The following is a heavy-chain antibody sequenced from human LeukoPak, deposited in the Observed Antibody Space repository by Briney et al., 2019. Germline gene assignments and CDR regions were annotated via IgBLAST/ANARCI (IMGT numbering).Heavy chain of an antibody. CDR3: AKDGPWNSGSPSFDY. V-gene: IGHV3-23*01. Sequence: GGSLRLSCAASGFTFSSYAMSWVRQAPGKGLEWVSAISGSGGSTCYADSVKGRFTISRDNSKNTLYLQMNSLRAEDTAVYYCAKDGPWNSGSPSFDYWGQGTLVTVSS. D-gene: IGHD1-26*01. CDR2: ISGSGGST. J-gene: IGHJ4*02. CDR1: GFTFSSYA.